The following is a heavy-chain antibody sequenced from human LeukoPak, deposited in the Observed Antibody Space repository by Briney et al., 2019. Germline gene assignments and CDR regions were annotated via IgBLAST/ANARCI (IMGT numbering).Heavy chain of an antibody. Sequence: SETLSLTCTVSGGSISSSSYYWGWIRQPPGKGLEWIGSIYYSGSTYYNPSLKSRVTISVDTSKNQFSLKLSSVTAADTAVYYCARDGPISKVRGAWNWFDPWGQGTLVTVSS. CDR1: GGSISSSSYY. CDR2: IYYSGST. D-gene: IGHD3-10*01. V-gene: IGHV4-39*07. CDR3: ARDGPISKVRGAWNWFDP. J-gene: IGHJ5*02.